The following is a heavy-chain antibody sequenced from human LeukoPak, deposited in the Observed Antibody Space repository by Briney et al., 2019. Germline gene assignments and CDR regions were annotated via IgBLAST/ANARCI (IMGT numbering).Heavy chain of an antibody. J-gene: IGHJ4*02. CDR2: ISSSSSYI. CDR1: GFTFSSYS. V-gene: IGHV3-21*01. D-gene: IGHD2-15*01. CDR3: ARDKRSGPPDY. Sequence: GGSLRLSWAASGFTFSSYSMNWVRQAPGKGLEWVSSISSSSSYIYYADSVKGRFTISRDNAKNSLYLQMNSLRAEDTAVYYCARDKRSGPPDYWGQGTLVTVSS.